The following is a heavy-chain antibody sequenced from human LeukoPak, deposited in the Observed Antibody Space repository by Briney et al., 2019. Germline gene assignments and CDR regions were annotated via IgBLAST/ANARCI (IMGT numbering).Heavy chain of an antibody. D-gene: IGHD2-2*01. J-gene: IGHJ4*02. Sequence: QPGGSLRLSCAASGFTFSTYAMSWVRQAPGKGLEYVSAISSNRGSTYYANSVKGRFTISRDNSKNTLYLQMGSLRAEDMAVYYCARDRDCSSTSCYAPFDYWGQGTLVTVSS. CDR3: ARDRDCSSTSCYAPFDY. V-gene: IGHV3-64*01. CDR1: GFTFSTYA. CDR2: ISSNRGST.